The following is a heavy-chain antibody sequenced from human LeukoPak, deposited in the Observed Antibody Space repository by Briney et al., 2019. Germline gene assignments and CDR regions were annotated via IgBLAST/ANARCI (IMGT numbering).Heavy chain of an antibody. Sequence: PGGSLRLSCAVSVFTFSSYWMHWVRQAPGKGLVWVSRMNSDGSSTSYADSAKGRFNISRDNAKNTLYLQMNSLRTEDTAVYYCARGRREIAARDARDFDYWGQGTLVTVSS. D-gene: IGHD6-13*01. J-gene: IGHJ4*02. CDR1: VFTFSSYW. CDR3: ARGRREIAARDARDFDY. CDR2: MNSDGSST. V-gene: IGHV3-74*01.